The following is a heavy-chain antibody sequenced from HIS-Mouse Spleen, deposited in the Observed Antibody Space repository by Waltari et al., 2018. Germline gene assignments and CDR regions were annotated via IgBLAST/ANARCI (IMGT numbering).Heavy chain of an antibody. V-gene: IGHV4-39*07. CDR1: GGSISSSIYY. J-gene: IGHJ2*01. CDR2: IYYSGST. D-gene: IGHD6-13*01. Sequence: QLQLQDSGPGLVKPSETLSLTCTVSGGSISSSIYYWGWIRQPPGKGLEWIGGIYYSGSTDNHPSRKSRVTISVDTSRNEFSLKLSAVTAADTAVYYCAREIPYSSSWYDWYFDLWGRGTLVTVSS. CDR3: AREIPYSSSWYDWYFDL.